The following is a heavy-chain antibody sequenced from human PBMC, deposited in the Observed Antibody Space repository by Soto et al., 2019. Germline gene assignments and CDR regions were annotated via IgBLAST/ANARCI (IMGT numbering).Heavy chain of an antibody. J-gene: IGHJ6*01. CDR2: IYYSGGT. V-gene: IGHV4-59*01. CDR3: ARIRYRGYVVSWYYYYGMGV. D-gene: IGHD5-12*01. Sequence: SETLSLTCTVSGGSISSYSWSWIRQPPGEGLEWIGYIYYSGGTNYNPSPKSRVTISVDTSKNQFSLKLSSVTAADTAVYYCARIRYRGYVVSWYYYYGMGVCGKESRFTICS. CDR1: GGSISSYS.